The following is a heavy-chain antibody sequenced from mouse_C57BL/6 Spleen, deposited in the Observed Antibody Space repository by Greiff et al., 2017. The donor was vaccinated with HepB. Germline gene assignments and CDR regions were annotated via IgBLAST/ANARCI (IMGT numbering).Heavy chain of an antibody. V-gene: IGHV5-9*01. J-gene: IGHJ1*03. D-gene: IGHD1-1*01. CDR2: ISGGGGNT. Sequence: EVQRVESGGGLVKPGGSLKLSCAASGFTFSSYTMSWVRQTPEKRLEWVATISGGGGNTYYPDSVKGRFTISRDNAKNTLYLQMSSLRSEDTALYYCARHYGSSYNWYFDVWGTGTTVTVSS. CDR1: GFTFSSYT. CDR3: ARHYGSSYNWYFDV.